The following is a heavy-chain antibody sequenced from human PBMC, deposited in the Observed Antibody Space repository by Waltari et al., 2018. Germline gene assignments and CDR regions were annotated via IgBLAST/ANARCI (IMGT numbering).Heavy chain of an antibody. Sequence: QVQLQQWGAGLLKPSETLSLTCVVNGGSFTAFYWTWVRQPPGKGLEWIGDSNQGETTQYHPALRSRVTISVDSARNQISLTLTSVTAADTAVYYCARGQGEGADVWAQGTAVTVS. CDR1: GGSFTAFY. CDR2: SNQGETT. J-gene: IGHJ6*02. D-gene: IGHD1-26*01. V-gene: IGHV4-34*01. CDR3: ARGQGEGADV.